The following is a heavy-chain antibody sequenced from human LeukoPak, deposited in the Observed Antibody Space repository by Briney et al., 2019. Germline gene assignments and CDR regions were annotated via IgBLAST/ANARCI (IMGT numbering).Heavy chain of an antibody. CDR3: TSDTVDTAVGIDY. D-gene: IGHD5-18*01. CDR1: GFTFSRHW. Sequence: GGSLRLSCAASGFTFSRHWMHWVRQAPGKGLVWLSRINSDGSNIAYADSVKGRFTISRDNAKNTLYLQMNSLRAEDTAIYHCTSDTVDTAVGIDYWGQGTLVTVSS. J-gene: IGHJ4*02. V-gene: IGHV3-74*01. CDR2: INSDGSNI.